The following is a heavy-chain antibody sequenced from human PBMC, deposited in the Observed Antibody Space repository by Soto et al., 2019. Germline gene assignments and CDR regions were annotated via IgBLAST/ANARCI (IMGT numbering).Heavy chain of an antibody. CDR3: GRGASGSYRLDY. V-gene: IGHV3-74*01. J-gene: IGHJ4*02. CDR2: INGDGTGT. CDR1: GFTFSNYW. D-gene: IGHD3-10*01. Sequence: EVQLVESGGGLVQPGGSLRLSWAASGFTFSNYWMHWVRQAPGKGLVWVSRINGDGTGTNYADSVKGQFTISRDNAKNTLYLQMNSLRAEDTAVYYCGRGASGSYRLDYWGQGTLVTVSS.